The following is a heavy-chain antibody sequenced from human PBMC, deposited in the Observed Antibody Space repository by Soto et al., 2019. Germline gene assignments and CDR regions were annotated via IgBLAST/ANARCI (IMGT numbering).Heavy chain of an antibody. V-gene: IGHV1-8*01. Sequence: ASVKVSCQASGYTFTTYDINWVRQAPGQGLEWMGWMNPNRTNTGYAEKFQGRVTMTRDTSISTAYMELSSLRYDDTAVYYCVRGGFLSHDHVIIAPATLGFDPWGQGTLVTVSS. CDR2: MNPNRTNT. CDR3: VRGGFLSHDHVIIAPATLGFDP. J-gene: IGHJ5*02. D-gene: IGHD2-2*01. CDR1: GYTFTTYD.